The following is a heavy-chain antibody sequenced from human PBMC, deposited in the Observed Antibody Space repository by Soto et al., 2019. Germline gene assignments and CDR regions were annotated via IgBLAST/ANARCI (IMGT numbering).Heavy chain of an antibody. J-gene: IGHJ6*02. CDR2: INAGNGNT. V-gene: IGHV1-3*01. Sequence: ASVKVSCKASGYTFTSYAMHWVRQAPGQRLEWMGWINAGNGNTKYSQKFQGRVTISRDTSASTAYMELNSLRSEDTAVYYCASFSKVYYYYGMDVWGQGTTVTVSS. CDR1: GYTFTSYA. CDR3: ASFSKVYYYYGMDV.